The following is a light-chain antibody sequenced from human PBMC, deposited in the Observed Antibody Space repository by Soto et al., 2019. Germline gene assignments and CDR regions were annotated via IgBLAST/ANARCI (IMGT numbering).Light chain of an antibody. Sequence: QSALTQPASVSGSPGQSITISCTGTSSDVGGYNYVSWYQQHPGKAPKLMSYDVSNRPSGVSNRFSGSKSGNTASLSISGLQAEDEADYYCSSYTSSSTQVFGGGTKVTVL. J-gene: IGLJ2*01. CDR3: SSYTSSSTQV. CDR1: SSDVGGYNY. V-gene: IGLV2-14*01. CDR2: DVS.